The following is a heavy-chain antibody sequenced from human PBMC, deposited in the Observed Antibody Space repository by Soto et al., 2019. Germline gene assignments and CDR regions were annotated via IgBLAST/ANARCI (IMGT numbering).Heavy chain of an antibody. J-gene: IGHJ5*02. CDR2: INAGNGNT. CDR1: GYTFTSYA. V-gene: IGHV1-3*01. D-gene: IGHD2-2*02. CDR3: AREEGYCSSTSCYTGWFDP. Sequence: ASVKVSCKASGYTFTSYAMHWVRQAPGQRLEWMGWINAGNGNTKYSQKFQGRVTITRDTSASTAYVELSSLRSEDTAVYYCAREEGYCSSTSCYTGWFDPWGQGTLVTVSS.